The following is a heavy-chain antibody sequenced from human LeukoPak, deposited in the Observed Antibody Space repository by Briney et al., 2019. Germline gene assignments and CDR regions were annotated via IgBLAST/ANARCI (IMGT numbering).Heavy chain of an antibody. CDR1: GGSISSYY. CDR3: ASTGYDILTGYYDY. CDR2: IYTSGST. J-gene: IGHJ4*02. D-gene: IGHD3-9*01. V-gene: IGHV4-4*07. Sequence: SETLSLTCTVSGGSISSYYWSWIRQPAGKGLEWIGRIYTSGSTNYNPSLKSRVTMSVDTSKNQFSLKLSSVTAADTAVYYCASTGYDILTGYYDYWGQGTLVTVSS.